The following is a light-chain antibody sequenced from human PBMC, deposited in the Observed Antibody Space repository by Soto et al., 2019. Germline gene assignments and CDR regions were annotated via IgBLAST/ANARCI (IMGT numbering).Light chain of an antibody. CDR3: LQDYNYPWT. Sequence: DIQMTQSPSTLSASVGDRVIIVCRASQSIDSWLAWYQQKPGKAPKLLIYKASSLESGVPSRFSGSGSGTEFTLTIRSLQPDDFATYYCLQDYNYPWTFGQGTKVDIK. J-gene: IGKJ1*01. CDR1: QSIDSW. CDR2: KAS. V-gene: IGKV1-5*03.